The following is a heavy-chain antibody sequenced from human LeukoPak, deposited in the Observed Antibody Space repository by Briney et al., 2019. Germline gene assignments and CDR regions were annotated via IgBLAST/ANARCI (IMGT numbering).Heavy chain of an antibody. Sequence: SETLSLTCAVSGGSISSGGYSWSWIRQPPGKGLEWIEYIYHSGSTHYNPSLKSRVTISVDRSKNQFSLKLSSVTAADTAVYYWAGVGYDILTGYRFDPWGQGTLVTVSS. CDR3: AGVGYDILTGYRFDP. CDR1: GGSISSGGYS. J-gene: IGHJ5*02. CDR2: IYHSGST. V-gene: IGHV4-30-2*01. D-gene: IGHD3-9*01.